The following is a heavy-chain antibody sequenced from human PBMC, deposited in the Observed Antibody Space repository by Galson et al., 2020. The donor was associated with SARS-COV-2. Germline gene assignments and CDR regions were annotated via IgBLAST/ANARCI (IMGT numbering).Heavy chain of an antibody. Sequence: ASVKVSCKASGYTFTGYYMHWVRQAPGQGLEWMGWINPNSGGTNYEQKFQGRVTMTRDTSISTAYMVLSRLRSYDTAVYYCAREQQLVEDYYYYGMDVWGQGTTFTVAS. CDR3: AREQQLVEDYYYYGMDV. CDR2: INPNSGGT. V-gene: IGHV1-2*02. D-gene: IGHD6-13*01. J-gene: IGHJ6*02. CDR1: GYTFTGYY.